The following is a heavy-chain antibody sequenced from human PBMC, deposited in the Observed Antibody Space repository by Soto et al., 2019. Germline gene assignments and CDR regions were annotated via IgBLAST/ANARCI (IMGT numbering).Heavy chain of an antibody. CDR1: GFTLSSYA. CDR3: AKDREAMLRYSGYHFDY. J-gene: IGHJ4*02. D-gene: IGHD5-12*01. V-gene: IGHV3-23*01. Sequence: GGSLRLSCAAFGFTLSSYAMSWVRQAAGKALEWVSAISGSGGSTYYAASVKGRFTISRDNAKNTLYLQMNSLCGEETAVYYFAKDREAMLRYSGYHFDYWGQGTLVTVSS. CDR2: ISGSGGST.